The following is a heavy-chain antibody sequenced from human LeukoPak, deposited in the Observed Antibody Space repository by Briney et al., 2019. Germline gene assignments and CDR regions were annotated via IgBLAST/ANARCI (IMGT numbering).Heavy chain of an antibody. CDR1: GYTFTGYY. CDR2: INPNSGGT. D-gene: IGHD2-21*02. CDR3: ARAYCGGDCYMTAFDI. Sequence: ASVNVSCKASGYTFTGYYMHWVRQAPGQGLEWMGWINPNSGGTNYAQKFQGWVTMTRDTSISTAYMELSRLRSDDTAVYYCARAYCGGDCYMTAFDIWGQGTMVTVSS. V-gene: IGHV1-2*04. J-gene: IGHJ3*02.